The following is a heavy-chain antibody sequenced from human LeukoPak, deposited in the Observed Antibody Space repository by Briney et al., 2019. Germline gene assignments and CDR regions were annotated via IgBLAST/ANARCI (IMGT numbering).Heavy chain of an antibody. V-gene: IGHV3-23*01. D-gene: IGHD2-21*01. Sequence: GGSLRLSCAASGLTASHNVNNAMSWVRHAPGKGLEWVSGITTSGSTYYADSVKGRFTSSRENSNNTLYLHMDSLRAEDTAGYYCAKAPVWNYYYGLDVWGQGTTVTVSS. CDR1: GLTASHNVNNA. CDR2: ITTSGST. CDR3: AKAPVWNYYYGLDV. J-gene: IGHJ6*02.